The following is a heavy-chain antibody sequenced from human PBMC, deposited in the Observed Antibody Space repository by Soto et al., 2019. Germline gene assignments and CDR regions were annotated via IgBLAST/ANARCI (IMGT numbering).Heavy chain of an antibody. D-gene: IGHD3-10*01. CDR3: ARDRYYGSGSYGVWFDP. CDR2: ISSSSSYI. Sequence: GGSLRLSCAASGFTFSSYSMNWVRQAPGKGLEWVSSISSSSSYIYYADSVKGRFTISRDNAKNSLYLQMNSLRAEDTAVYYCARDRYYGSGSYGVWFDPWGQGTLVTVSS. J-gene: IGHJ5*02. CDR1: GFTFSSYS. V-gene: IGHV3-21*01.